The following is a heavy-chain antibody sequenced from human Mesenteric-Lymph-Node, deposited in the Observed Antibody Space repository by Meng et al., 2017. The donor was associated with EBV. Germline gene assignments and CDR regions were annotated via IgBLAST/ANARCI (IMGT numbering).Heavy chain of an antibody. CDR1: GFTFSSYA. V-gene: IGHV3-23*01. CDR2: ISGSGAIT. J-gene: IGHJ4*02. D-gene: IGHD3-9*01. Sequence: VHRLWSGGGLVQLGGSLRLSFAASGFTFSSYAMSWVRQAPGKGLEWVSVISGSGAITYYADSVEGRFTLSRDNSKNTLYLQMNSLRAEDTAVYYCARAFDWLNYFDYWGQGILVTVSS. CDR3: ARAFDWLNYFDY.